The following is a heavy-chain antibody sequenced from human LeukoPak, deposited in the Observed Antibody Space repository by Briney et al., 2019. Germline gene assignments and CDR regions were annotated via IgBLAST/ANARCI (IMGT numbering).Heavy chain of an antibody. Sequence: SETLSLTCAVSGGSISSGGYSWSWIRQPPGKGLEGIGYIYHSGSTYYNPSLKSRVTISVDTSKNQFSLKLSSVTAADTAVYYCARTSLTTADAFDIWGQGTMVTVSS. D-gene: IGHD4-17*01. CDR2: IYHSGST. CDR1: GGSISSGGYS. V-gene: IGHV4-30-2*01. CDR3: ARTSLTTADAFDI. J-gene: IGHJ3*02.